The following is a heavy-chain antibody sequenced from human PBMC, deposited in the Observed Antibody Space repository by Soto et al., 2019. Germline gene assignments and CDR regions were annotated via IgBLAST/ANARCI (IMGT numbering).Heavy chain of an antibody. V-gene: IGHV3-33*01. CDR1: GFTFRTYG. Sequence: QVQLVESGGGVVQPGRSLRLSCVASGFTFRTYGMHWVRQAPGKGLEWVAHIWYDGDNKWYEDSVKGRFTISRDISNNTLHLQMNSLRAEDTAVYYCARDRRLGEPSDYWGPGTLVSGSS. D-gene: IGHD3-10*01. J-gene: IGHJ4*02. CDR3: ARDRRLGEPSDY. CDR2: IWYDGDNK.